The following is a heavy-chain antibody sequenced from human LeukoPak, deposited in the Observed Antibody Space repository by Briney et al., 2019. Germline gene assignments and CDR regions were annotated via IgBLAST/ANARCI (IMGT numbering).Heavy chain of an antibody. CDR3: ARTRNDILTGYDYYMDV. Sequence: GGSLRLSCAASEFSVGSNYMTWVRQAPGKGLEWVSLIYSGGSTYYADSVKGRFTISRDNAKNSLYLQMNSLRAEDTALYYCARTRNDILTGYDYYMDVWGKGTTVTVSS. V-gene: IGHV3-66*01. D-gene: IGHD3-9*01. CDR1: EFSVGSNY. CDR2: IYSGGST. J-gene: IGHJ6*03.